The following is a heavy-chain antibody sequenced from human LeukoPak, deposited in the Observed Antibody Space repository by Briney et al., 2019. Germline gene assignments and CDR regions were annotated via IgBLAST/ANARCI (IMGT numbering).Heavy chain of an antibody. CDR2: IY. D-gene: IGHD2-21*02. V-gene: IGHV4-30-4*07. J-gene: IGHJ4*02. CDR3: ARGWGPAYCGGDCHRHFDY. Sequence: PSETLSLTCAVSGGSISSGGYSWSWIRQPPGKGLECIGFIYCRVTISVDTSKNQFSLKLTSVTAADTAVYYCARGWGPAYCGGDCHRHFDYWGQGTLVTVSS. CDR1: GGSISSGGYS.